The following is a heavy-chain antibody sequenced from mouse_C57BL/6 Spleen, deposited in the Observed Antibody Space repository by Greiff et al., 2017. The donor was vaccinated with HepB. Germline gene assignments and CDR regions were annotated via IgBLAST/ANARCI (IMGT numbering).Heavy chain of an antibody. Sequence: VQLQQSGAELVKPGASVKISCKASGYAFSSYWMNWVKQRPGKGLEWIGQIYPGDGDTNYNGKFKGKDTLTADKSSSTAYMQLSRLTSEDSAVYLSARMGYSKALDYWGQGTTLTVSS. CDR3: ARMGYSKALDY. CDR1: GYAFSSYW. CDR2: IYPGDGDT. J-gene: IGHJ2*01. V-gene: IGHV1-80*01. D-gene: IGHD2-5*01.